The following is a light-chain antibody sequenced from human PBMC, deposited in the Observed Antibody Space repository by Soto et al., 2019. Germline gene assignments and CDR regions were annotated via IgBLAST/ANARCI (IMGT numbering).Light chain of an antibody. CDR2: EGS. V-gene: IGLV2-23*01. CDR3: CSYAGSSTLV. J-gene: IGLJ2*01. Sequence: QSALTQPASVSGSPGQLITISCTGTSSDVGSYKFVSWYQQHPGKAPKLMIYEGSKRPSGVSNRFSGSKSGNTASLTISGLQAEDEADYYCCSYAGSSTLVFGGGTKVTVL. CDR1: SSDVGSYKF.